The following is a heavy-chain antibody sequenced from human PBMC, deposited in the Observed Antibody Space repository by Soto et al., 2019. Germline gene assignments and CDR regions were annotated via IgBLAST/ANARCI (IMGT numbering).Heavy chain of an antibody. Sequence: QVQLVESGGGVVQPGRSLRLSCAASGFTFSSYGMHWVRQAPGKGLEGVAVIWYDGSNKYYADSVKGRFTISRDNSKNTLYLQMNSLRAEDTAVYYCARGPQSYYYYYYMDVWGKGTTVTVSS. CDR3: ARGPQSYYYYYYMDV. J-gene: IGHJ6*03. CDR1: GFTFSSYG. CDR2: IWYDGSNK. V-gene: IGHV3-33*01.